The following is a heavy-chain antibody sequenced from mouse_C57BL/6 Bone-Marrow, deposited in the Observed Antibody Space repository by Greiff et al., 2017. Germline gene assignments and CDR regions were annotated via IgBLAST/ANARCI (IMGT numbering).Heavy chain of an antibody. J-gene: IGHJ2*01. D-gene: IGHD1-1*01. Sequence: VQLVESGPGLVAPSQSLSITCNVSGFSLTSYGVHWVRQPPGKGLEWMVVIWSDGSTTYNSALKSRLSISKDNSKSQVFLKMNSLQTDDTAMYYCARQITTVVSTDFDYWGQGTTLTVSS. V-gene: IGHV2-6-1*01. CDR1: GFSLTSYG. CDR2: IWSDGST. CDR3: ARQITTVVSTDFDY.